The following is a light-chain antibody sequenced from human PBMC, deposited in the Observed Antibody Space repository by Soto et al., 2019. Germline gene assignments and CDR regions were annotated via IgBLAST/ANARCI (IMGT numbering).Light chain of an antibody. CDR1: QSVSSN. Sequence: EIVMTQSPATLSVSPWERATLSCRASQSVSSNLAWYQQKPGQAPRLLIYGASTRATAIPDRFSGSGSGTDFTLTISSLEPEDFATYYCQQSYSTPMYTFGQGTKVDI. CDR2: GAS. V-gene: IGKV3D-15*01. CDR3: QQSYSTPMYT. J-gene: IGKJ2*01.